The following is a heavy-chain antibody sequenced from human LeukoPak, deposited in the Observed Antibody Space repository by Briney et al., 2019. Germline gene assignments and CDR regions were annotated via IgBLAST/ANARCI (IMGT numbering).Heavy chain of an antibody. CDR1: RSSISSDYF. CDR2: IHRGGNT. Sequence: PSETLSLTCAVSRSSISSDYFWGWIRQSPGKGLEWIASIHRGGNTYYNLSLKSRVTISMDTSKNHFSLKLTPVTAADTAVYYYARPRETATARDAFDVWGQGTMVTVSS. CDR3: ARPRETATARDAFDV. V-gene: IGHV4-38-2*01. D-gene: IGHD5-24*01. J-gene: IGHJ3*01.